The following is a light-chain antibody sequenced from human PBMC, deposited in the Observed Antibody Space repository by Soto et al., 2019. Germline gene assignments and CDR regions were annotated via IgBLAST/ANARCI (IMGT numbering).Light chain of an antibody. CDR1: QSISSY. CDR2: AAS. J-gene: IGKJ2*01. Sequence: DIQMTQSPSSLSASVGDRVTITCRASQSISSYLNWYQQKPGKAPRLLIYAASSLQSGVPSKFSGCGSGTDFTLTISSLQPEDFATYYCQQSYSTPQTFGPGTKLEIK. V-gene: IGKV1-39*01. CDR3: QQSYSTPQT.